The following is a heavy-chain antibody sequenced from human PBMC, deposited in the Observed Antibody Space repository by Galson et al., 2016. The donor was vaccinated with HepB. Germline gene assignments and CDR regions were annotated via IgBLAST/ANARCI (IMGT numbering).Heavy chain of an antibody. Sequence: SVKVSCKASGYSFTNYGISWVRQAPGQGLEWMGWISTCNTNYAQKLQGRVTMTTDTSTSTAYMELRSLRSDDTAVYYCARERGNYHYFDYWGQGTLVTVSS. CDR3: ARERGNYHYFDY. CDR1: GYSFTNYG. CDR2: ISTCNT. V-gene: IGHV1-18*01. D-gene: IGHD1-7*01. J-gene: IGHJ4*02.